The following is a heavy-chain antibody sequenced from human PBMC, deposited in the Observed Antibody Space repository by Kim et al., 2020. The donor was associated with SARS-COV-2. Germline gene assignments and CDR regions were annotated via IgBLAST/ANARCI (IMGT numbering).Heavy chain of an antibody. V-gene: IGHV4-31*03. Sequence: SETLSLTCTVSGGSISSGGYYWSWIRQHPGKGLEWIGYIYYSGSTYYNPSLKSRVTISVDTSKNQFSLKLSSVTAADTAVYYCARGWIVGAARWAFDIWGQGTMVTVSS. CDR3: ARGWIVGAARWAFDI. J-gene: IGHJ3*02. D-gene: IGHD1-26*01. CDR2: IYYSGST. CDR1: GGSISSGGYY.